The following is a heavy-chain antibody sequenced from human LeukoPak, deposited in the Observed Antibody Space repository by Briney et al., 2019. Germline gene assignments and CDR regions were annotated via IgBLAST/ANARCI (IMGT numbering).Heavy chain of an antibody. D-gene: IGHD6-13*01. Sequence: ASVKVSCKASGGTFSSYAISWVRQAPGQGLEWMGGIIPIFGTANYAQKFQGRVTITTAESTSTAYMELSSLRSEDTAVYYCARDLYSSHMDAFDIWGQGTMVTVSP. CDR2: IIPIFGTA. CDR3: ARDLYSSHMDAFDI. V-gene: IGHV1-69*05. CDR1: GGTFSSYA. J-gene: IGHJ3*02.